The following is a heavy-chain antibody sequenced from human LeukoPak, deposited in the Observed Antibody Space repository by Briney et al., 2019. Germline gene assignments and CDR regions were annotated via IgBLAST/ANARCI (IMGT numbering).Heavy chain of an antibody. J-gene: IGHJ4*02. CDR2: IIPIFGTA. Sequence: SVKVSCKASGGTFSSYAISWVRQAPGQGLEWMGGIIPIFGTANYAQKFQGRVTMTRDTSTSTVYMEVTSLRSEDTAVYYCARGFDGLRLKGQYFDYWGQGTLVTVSS. CDR1: GGTFSSYA. V-gene: IGHV1-69*05. CDR3: ARGFDGLRLKGQYFDY. D-gene: IGHD5/OR15-5a*01.